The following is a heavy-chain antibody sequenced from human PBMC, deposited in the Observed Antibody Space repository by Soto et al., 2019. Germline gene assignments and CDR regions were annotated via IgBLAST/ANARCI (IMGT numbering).Heavy chain of an antibody. CDR2: ISAYNGNT. CDR1: GYTFSNYG. D-gene: IGHD1-7*01. J-gene: IGHJ4*02. Sequence: QVQLVQSGAEVKKPEASVKVSCKASGYTFSNYGVSWVRQAPGQGLEWMGWISAYNGNTNYAQKVQGRVTVTTDTSTSTAYVELRGLRSDDTAVYYCARGGAETTSFHDSWGQGTLVTVSS. V-gene: IGHV1-18*01. CDR3: ARGGAETTSFHDS.